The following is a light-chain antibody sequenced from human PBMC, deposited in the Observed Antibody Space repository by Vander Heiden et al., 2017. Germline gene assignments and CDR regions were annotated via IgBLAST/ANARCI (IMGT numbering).Light chain of an antibody. V-gene: IGLV2-23*02. CDR1: SSDVGSYNL. J-gene: IGLJ3*02. CDR2: EVT. Sequence: SSLTQPASVSGSPGPSIPISCPGPSSDVGSYNLVSWYQQHPGKAHKLMIYEVTMRPSGISNRLSGSKSGNTASRTISGRQAEDEADYYCCSYAGSSTWVFGGGTKLTVL. CDR3: CSYAGSSTWV.